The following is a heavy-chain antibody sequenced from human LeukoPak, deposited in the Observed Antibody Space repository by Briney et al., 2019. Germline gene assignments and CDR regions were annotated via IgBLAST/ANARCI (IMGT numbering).Heavy chain of an antibody. D-gene: IGHD2-2*01. J-gene: IGHJ4*02. V-gene: IGHV4-34*01. CDR2: INHSGST. CDR1: GFTFNSHW. Sequence: GSLRLSCAASGFTFNSHWMTWVRQPPGEGLEWIGEINHSGSTNYNPSLKSRVTISVDTSKNQFSLKLSSVTAADTAVYYCARGRIGHCSSTSCHALWGFDYWGQGTLVTVSS. CDR3: ARGRIGHCSSTSCHALWGFDY.